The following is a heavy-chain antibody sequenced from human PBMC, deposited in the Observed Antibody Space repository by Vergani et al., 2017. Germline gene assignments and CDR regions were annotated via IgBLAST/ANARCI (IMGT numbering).Heavy chain of an antibody. V-gene: IGHV3-9*01. D-gene: IGHD1-26*01. Sequence: EVQLVESGGGLVQPGRSLRLSCAASGFTFDDYAMHWVRQAPGKGLEWVSGISWNSGSIGYADSVKGRFTISRDNAKNSLYLQMNSLRAEDTALYYCAKEMAAIVGATFDYWGQGTLVTVSS. CDR1: GFTFDDYA. CDR3: AKEMAAIVGATFDY. J-gene: IGHJ4*02. CDR2: ISWNSGSI.